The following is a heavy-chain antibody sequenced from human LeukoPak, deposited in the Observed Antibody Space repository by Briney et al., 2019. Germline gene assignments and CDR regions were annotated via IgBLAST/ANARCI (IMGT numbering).Heavy chain of an antibody. J-gene: IGHJ6*02. D-gene: IGHD6-19*01. V-gene: IGHV3-23*01. CDR2: LCGSGGST. Sequence: RGSLRHSCAASRCTLSIDTMSCVRQTPGEGLEWVSELCGSGGSTYYADSVKGRFAIARDNSKNTLYLQMNSLRAEDTAVYYCAREESGWSGLYYYYGMDVWGQGTTVTVSS. CDR3: AREESGWSGLYYYYGMDV. CDR1: RCTLSIDT.